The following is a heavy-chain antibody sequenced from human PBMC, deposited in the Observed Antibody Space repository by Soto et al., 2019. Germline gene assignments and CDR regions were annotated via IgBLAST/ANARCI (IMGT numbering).Heavy chain of an antibody. D-gene: IGHD4-4*01. CDR3: ARAYSNYFDY. Sequence: QVQLQESGPGLVKPSQTLSLTCTVSGGPISRGGYYWSWIRQPQGKVLDWIGSIYYSGSTCYNPSLNSRVTISVDTSKNQFSLKLSSVTAADTAVYYCARAYSNYFDYWGQGTLVTVSS. J-gene: IGHJ4*02. CDR2: IYYSGST. CDR1: GGPISRGGYY. V-gene: IGHV4-31*03.